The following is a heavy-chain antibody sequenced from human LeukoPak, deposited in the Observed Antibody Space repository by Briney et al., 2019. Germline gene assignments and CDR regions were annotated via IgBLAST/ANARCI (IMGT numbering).Heavy chain of an antibody. J-gene: IGHJ6*02. CDR1: GFTFSSYN. CDR2: IGSASRYI. CDR3: ARDAGFGSGSYHDYYYGMDV. D-gene: IGHD3-10*01. Sequence: PGGSLRLSCAASGFTFSSYNMNWVRQAPGKGLEWVSSIGSASRYIYHADSVKGRFTISRDNAKNSLYLQMNSLRAEDTAVYYCARDAGFGSGSYHDYYYGMDVWGQGTTVTVSS. V-gene: IGHV3-21*01.